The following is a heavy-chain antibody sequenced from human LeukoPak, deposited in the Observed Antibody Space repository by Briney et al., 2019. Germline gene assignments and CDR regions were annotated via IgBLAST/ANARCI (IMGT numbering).Heavy chain of an antibody. V-gene: IGHV4-59*01. CDR3: ARENYYDSSGYYTNLGAFD. D-gene: IGHD3-22*01. Sequence: PSETLSLTCTVSGGSISSYYWSWIRQPPGKGLEWIGYIYYSGSTNYNPSLKSRVTISVDTSKNQFSLKLSSVTAADTAVYYCARENYYDSSGYYTNLGAFDIGAKGQWSPSLQ. CDR2: IYYSGST. CDR1: GGSISSYY. J-gene: IGHJ3*02.